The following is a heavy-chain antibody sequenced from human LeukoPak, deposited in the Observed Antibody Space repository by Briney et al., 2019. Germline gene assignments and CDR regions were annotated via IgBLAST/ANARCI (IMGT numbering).Heavy chain of an antibody. V-gene: IGHV3-9*01. CDR2: ISWNSGRK. CDR3: ARDIDIRLAVTGTLDY. D-gene: IGHD6-19*01. J-gene: IGHJ4*02. CDR1: GFTLDDYA. Sequence: GRSLKLSCAASGFTLDDYAMHWVRQAPGKGLEWVSSISWNSGRKAYADSVKGRFTISRDNSKNTLYLQMYSLRVEDTAVYYCARDIDIRLAVTGTLDYWGQGTLVTVSS.